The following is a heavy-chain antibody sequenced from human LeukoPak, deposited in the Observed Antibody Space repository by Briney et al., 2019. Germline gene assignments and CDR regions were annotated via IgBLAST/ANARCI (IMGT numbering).Heavy chain of an antibody. V-gene: IGHV3-23*01. J-gene: IGHJ4*02. Sequence: GGSLTLSCAASRFTFNNYFMTWVRQAPGEGLEWVSTNSCSAGSTYYADFVKGLFTTTRDNSRNTLYLQMNSLRADDTAVYYCARYCSGASCYLGLDYWGQGTLVTVSS. D-gene: IGHD2-2*01. CDR2: NSCSAGST. CDR3: ARYCSGASCYLGLDY. CDR1: RFTFNNYF.